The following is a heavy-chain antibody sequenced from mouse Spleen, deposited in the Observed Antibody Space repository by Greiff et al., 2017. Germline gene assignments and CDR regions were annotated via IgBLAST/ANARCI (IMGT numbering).Heavy chain of an antibody. J-gene: IGHJ3*01. D-gene: IGHD2-13*01. CDR3: ARNGDYVRPFAY. CDR2: INPNNGGT. V-gene: IGHV1-26*01. CDR1: GYTFTDYY. Sequence: DVKLQESGPELVKPGASVKISCKASGYTFTDYYMNWVKQSHGKSLEWIGDINPNNGGTSYNQKFKGKATLTVDKSSSTAYMELRSLTSEDSAVYYCARNGDYVRPFAYWGQGTLVTVSA.